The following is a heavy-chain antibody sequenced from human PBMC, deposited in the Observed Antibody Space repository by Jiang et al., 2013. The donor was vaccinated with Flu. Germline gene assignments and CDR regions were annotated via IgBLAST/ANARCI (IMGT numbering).Heavy chain of an antibody. Sequence: LLKPSETLSLTCTVSGGSISSSSYYWGWIRQPPGKGLEWIGSIYYSGSTYYNPSLKSRVTISVDTSKNQFSLKLSSVTAADTAVYYCASPNYNNYADYWGQGTLVTVSS. CDR1: GGSISSSSYY. CDR3: ASPNYNNYADY. J-gene: IGHJ4*02. V-gene: IGHV4-39*01. CDR2: IYYSGST. D-gene: IGHD4-11*01.